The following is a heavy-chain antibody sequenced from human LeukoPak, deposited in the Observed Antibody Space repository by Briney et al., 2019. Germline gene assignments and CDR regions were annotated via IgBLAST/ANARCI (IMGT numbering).Heavy chain of an antibody. CDR3: ARGIYDTDSLGLYFDH. CDR2: IKQDGSQI. Sequence: ETLSLTCTVSGGSMTTRNYYWGWIRQSPGKGLEWLANIKQDGSQIYYVDSVKGRFTTSRDNAKYSLYLQMNSLRAEDTAVYYCARGIYDTDSLGLYFDHWGQGTLVTVSS. CDR1: GGSMTTRNYY. J-gene: IGHJ1*01. D-gene: IGHD3-16*01. V-gene: IGHV3-7*01.